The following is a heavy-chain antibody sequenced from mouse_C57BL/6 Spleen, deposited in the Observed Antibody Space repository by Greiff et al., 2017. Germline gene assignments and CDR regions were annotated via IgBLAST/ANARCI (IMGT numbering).Heavy chain of an antibody. V-gene: IGHV1-82*01. D-gene: IGHD4-1*01. CDR3: AKTGWFAY. Sequence: QVKLQQSGPELVKPGASVKISCKASGYAFSSSWMNWVKQRPGKGLEWIGRIYPGDGDTNYNGKFKGKATLTADKSSSTAYMQLSSLTSEDSAVYVCAKTGWFAYWGQGTLVTVSA. CDR1: GYAFSSSW. CDR2: IYPGDGDT. J-gene: IGHJ3*01.